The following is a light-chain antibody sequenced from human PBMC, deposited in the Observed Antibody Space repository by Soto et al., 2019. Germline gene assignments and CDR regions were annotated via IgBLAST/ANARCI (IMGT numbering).Light chain of an antibody. CDR3: SSYTSSSTLGV. CDR2: EVS. CDR1: SSDVGGYNY. V-gene: IGLV2-14*01. J-gene: IGLJ1*01. Sequence: QSALTQPPSASGSPGQSVTISCTGTSSDVGGYNYVSWYQQHPGKAPKLMIYEVSNRPSGVSHRFSGSKSGNTASLTISGLQAEDEADYYCSSYTSSSTLGVFGTGTKVTVL.